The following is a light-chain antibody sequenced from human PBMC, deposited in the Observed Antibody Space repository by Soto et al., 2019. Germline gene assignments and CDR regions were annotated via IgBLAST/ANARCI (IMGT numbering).Light chain of an antibody. Sequence: EILLTQSPATLSLSPGERATLSCRASQSVSSLLAWYQQKPGQAPRVLIYDASHRATGIPAMFSGSGSGTDFTLTISRLESEDFSIYYCQQYNNWPLTFGGGTKVDIK. CDR3: QQYNNWPLT. J-gene: IGKJ4*01. CDR2: DAS. CDR1: QSVSSL. V-gene: IGKV3-11*01.